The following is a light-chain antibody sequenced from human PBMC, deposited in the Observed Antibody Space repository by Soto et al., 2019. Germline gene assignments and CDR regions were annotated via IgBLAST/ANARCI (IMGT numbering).Light chain of an antibody. J-gene: IGKJ1*01. CDR3: QQYGSSPRT. V-gene: IGKV3-20*01. CDR2: GAS. Sequence: ELVLTQSPGTLSLSPGERATLSRRASQSVRSDYLAWYQQKPGQAPRLHIYGASTRATGIPDRFTGSGSGTDFTLTISRLEPEDFAVYYCQQYGSSPRTFGQGTKVDVK. CDR1: QSVRSDY.